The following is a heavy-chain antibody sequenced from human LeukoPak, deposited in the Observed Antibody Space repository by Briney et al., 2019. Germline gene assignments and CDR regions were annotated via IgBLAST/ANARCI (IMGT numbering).Heavy chain of an antibody. CDR3: AKGDPFRAGWFDP. D-gene: IGHD6-13*01. Sequence: SETLSLTCTVSGGSTSNYYWNWIRQPPGKGLEWIGRIYTSGSTNYNPSLKSRVTMSVDTSKNQFSLKLSSVTAADTAVYYCAKGDPFRAGWFDPWGQGILVTVSS. J-gene: IGHJ5*02. CDR2: IYTSGST. CDR1: GGSTSNYY. V-gene: IGHV4-4*07.